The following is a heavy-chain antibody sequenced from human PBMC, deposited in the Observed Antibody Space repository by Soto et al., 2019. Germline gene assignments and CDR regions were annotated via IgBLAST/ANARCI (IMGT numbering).Heavy chain of an antibody. V-gene: IGHV3-7*01. CDR2: RKQDGSEK. J-gene: IGHJ6*02. CDR3: ARAGDCWSGYISYGMDV. CDR1: GFTFSSYW. Sequence: EVQLVESGGGLVQPGGSLRLSCAASGFTFSSYWMSWVRQAPGKGLEWVANRKQDGSEKYYVDSVKGRFTISRDNAKDSLYQQMNSVRADHSAVYYCARAGDCWSGYISYGMDVRGQGTTVTVPS. D-gene: IGHD3-3*01.